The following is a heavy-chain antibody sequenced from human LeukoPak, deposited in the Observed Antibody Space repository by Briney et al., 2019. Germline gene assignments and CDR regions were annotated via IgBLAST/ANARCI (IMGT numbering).Heavy chain of an antibody. V-gene: IGHV3-23*01. J-gene: IGHJ4*02. CDR3: ARRSGIAVAGAFDY. D-gene: IGHD6-19*01. CDR2: ISGSGGST. CDR1: GFTFSSYA. Sequence: GGSLRLSCAASGFTFSSYAMSWVRQAPGKGLEWVSAISGSGGSTYYADSVKGRFTISRDNSKNTLYLQMNSLRAEDTAVYYCARRSGIAVAGAFDYWGQETLVTVSS.